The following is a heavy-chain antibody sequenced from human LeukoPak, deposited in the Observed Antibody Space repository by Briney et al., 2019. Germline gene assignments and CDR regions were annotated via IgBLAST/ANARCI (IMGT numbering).Heavy chain of an antibody. V-gene: IGHV4-31*03. Sequence: PSETLSLTCTVSGGSISSGTYYWSWIRQHPEKGLEWIGYIYNSGTAYYNPSLKSRVTISVDTSKNQFSLKLSSVTAADTAVYYCAREREVRGGFDPWGQGTLVTVSS. CDR2: IYNSGTA. CDR3: AREREVRGGFDP. J-gene: IGHJ5*02. D-gene: IGHD3-16*01. CDR1: GGSISSGTYY.